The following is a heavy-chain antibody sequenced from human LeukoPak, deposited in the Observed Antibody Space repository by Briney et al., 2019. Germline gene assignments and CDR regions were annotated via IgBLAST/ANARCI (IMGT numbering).Heavy chain of an antibody. Sequence: GASVKVSCKASGYTFTSYYMHRVRQAPGQGLEWMGIINPSGGSTSYAQKFQGRVTMTRDTSTSTVYMELSSLRSEDTAVYYCATDGDNSSSWFYFDYWGQGTLVTVSS. J-gene: IGHJ4*02. CDR3: ATDGDNSSSWFYFDY. D-gene: IGHD6-13*01. CDR1: GYTFTSYY. CDR2: INPSGGST. V-gene: IGHV1-46*01.